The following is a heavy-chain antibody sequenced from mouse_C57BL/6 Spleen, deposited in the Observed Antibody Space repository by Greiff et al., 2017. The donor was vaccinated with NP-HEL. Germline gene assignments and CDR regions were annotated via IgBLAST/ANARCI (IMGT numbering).Heavy chain of an antibody. D-gene: IGHD1-1*01. CDR2: IYPGDGDT. J-gene: IGHJ4*01. Sequence: VHLVESGPELVKPGASVKISCKASGYAFSSSWMNWVKQRPGKGLEWIGRIYPGDGDTNYNGKFKGKATLTADKSSSTAYMQLSSLTSEDSAVYFCARATTVVGYAMDYWGQGTSVTVSS. CDR1: GYAFSSSW. V-gene: IGHV1-82*01. CDR3: ARATTVVGYAMDY.